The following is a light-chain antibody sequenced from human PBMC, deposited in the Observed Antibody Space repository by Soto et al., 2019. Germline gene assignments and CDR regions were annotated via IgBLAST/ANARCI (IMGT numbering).Light chain of an antibody. CDR2: DVN. CDR1: SSDVGGYNY. CDR3: SSYTSSSTRV. Sequence: QPASVSGSPGQSIAISCTGTSSDVGGYNYVSWYQQHPGKAPKLMVFDVNNRPSGVSDRFSGSKSGNTASLTISGLQAEDEADYYCSSYTSSSTRVFGTGTKLTVL. J-gene: IGLJ1*01. V-gene: IGLV2-14*01.